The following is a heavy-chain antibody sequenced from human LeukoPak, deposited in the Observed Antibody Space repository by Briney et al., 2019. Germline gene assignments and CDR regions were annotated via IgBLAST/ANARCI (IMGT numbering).Heavy chain of an antibody. J-gene: IGHJ6*02. D-gene: IGHD1-26*01. CDR1: GYTLTELS. CDR3: ARGRRIVGATTSYYYYGMDV. Sequence: ASVKVSCKVSGYTLTELSMHWVRQAPGQGLEWMGGIIPIFGTANYAQKFQGRVTITADESTSTAYMELRSLRSDDTAVYYCARGRRIVGATTSYYYYGMDVWGQGTTVTVSS. V-gene: IGHV1-69*13. CDR2: IIPIFGTA.